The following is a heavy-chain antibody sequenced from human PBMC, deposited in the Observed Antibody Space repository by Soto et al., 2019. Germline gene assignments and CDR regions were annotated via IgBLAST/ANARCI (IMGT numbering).Heavy chain of an antibody. CDR2: MNPLSEISKT. J-gene: IGHJ5*02. Sequence: QEQLVQSGAEVREPGASVKVSCKASGYTFASHDITWVRQTAGQGREYIGWMNPLSEISKTTYLPNFPGRVTMTRDTSLDTAYLELRGLRSDDTAVYFCARGATAYDDFWNHPRGAWLDLWGQGTLVTVSS. D-gene: IGHD3-16*01. CDR3: ARGATAYDDFWNHPRGAWLDL. V-gene: IGHV1-8*01. CDR1: GYTFASHD.